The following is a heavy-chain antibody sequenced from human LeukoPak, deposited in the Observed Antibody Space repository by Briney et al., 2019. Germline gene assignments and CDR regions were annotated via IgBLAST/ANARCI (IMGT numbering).Heavy chain of an antibody. CDR2: ISRSSRSI. D-gene: IGHD2-2*01. V-gene: IGHV3-48*02. CDR3: ASDQYGAFDI. CDR1: GFTFCSYH. Sequence: GGSLTQTLAGSGFTFCSYHILCVRQAPGKGLEWVSYISRSSRSIYYADSVKGRFTISRDNAKNSLYLQMNSLRDEDTAVYYCASDQYGAFDIWG. J-gene: IGHJ3*02.